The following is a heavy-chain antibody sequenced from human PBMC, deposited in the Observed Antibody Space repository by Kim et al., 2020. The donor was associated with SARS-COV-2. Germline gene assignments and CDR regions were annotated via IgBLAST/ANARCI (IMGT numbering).Heavy chain of an antibody. D-gene: IGHD5-18*01. CDR3: ARGDTAMVERCDY. CDR1: GGTFSSYA. V-gene: IGHV1-69*04. J-gene: IGHJ4*02. Sequence: SVKVSCKASGGTFSSYAISWVRQAPGQGLEWMGRIIPILGIANYAQKFQGRVTITADKSTSTAYMELSSLRSEDTAVYYCARGDTAMVERCDYWGQGTLVTVSS. CDR2: IIPILGIA.